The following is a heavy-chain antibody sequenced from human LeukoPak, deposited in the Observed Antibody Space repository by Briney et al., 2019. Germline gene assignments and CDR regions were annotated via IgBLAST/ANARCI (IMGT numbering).Heavy chain of an antibody. CDR1: GFTFGDHA. D-gene: IGHD5-18*01. V-gene: IGHV3-49*04. J-gene: IGHJ5*02. CDR2: IRSKAYRGTT. Sequence: GGSLRLSCLGSGFTFGDHAMSWVRQAPGKGLEWVGFIRSKAYRGTTEYAASVKGIFTISRDDSNSFANLQMNRLKSEDSAVYYGCKGPIQSCLHNGIDVWGQGTMVTVSS. CDR3: CKGPIQSCLHNGIDV.